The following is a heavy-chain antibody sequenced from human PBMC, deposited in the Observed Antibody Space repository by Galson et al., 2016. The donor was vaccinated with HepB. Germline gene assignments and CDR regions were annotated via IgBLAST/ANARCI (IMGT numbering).Heavy chain of an antibody. CDR3: ARTSMSTVTLGLDY. Sequence: PALVKPTQTLTLTCTFSGFSLSTSGVGVGWIRQPPGKALEWLALIYWDDDKRYSPSLKSRLTITKDTSKNQVVLTMTNMDPVDTATYDCARTSMSTVTLGLDYWGQGTLVTVSS. D-gene: IGHD4-17*01. CDR2: IYWDDDK. J-gene: IGHJ4*02. V-gene: IGHV2-5*02. CDR1: GFSLSTSGVG.